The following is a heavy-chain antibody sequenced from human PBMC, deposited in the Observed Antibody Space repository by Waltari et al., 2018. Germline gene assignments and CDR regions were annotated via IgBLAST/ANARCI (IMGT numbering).Heavy chain of an antibody. J-gene: IGHJ4*02. D-gene: IGHD2-21*01. CDR1: GFPLRVYG. CDR2: IQNTGHMI. Sequence: EVPLLDSARRLVQPGGSPGLSSIASGFPLRVYGIHWVRQAPGGGLEWVSYIQNTGHMIYYADSVKSRFTIARDNAQNSVYLQMNSLRAEDTAVYYCARGCGGYCSSGEYYFDQWGQGTLVTVSS. V-gene: IGHV3-48*01. CDR3: ARGCGGYCSSGEYYFDQ.